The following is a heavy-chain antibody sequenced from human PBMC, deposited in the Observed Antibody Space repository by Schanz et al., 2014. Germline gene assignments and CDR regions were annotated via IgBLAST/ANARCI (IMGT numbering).Heavy chain of an antibody. D-gene: IGHD2-2*01. J-gene: IGHJ6*03. CDR1: GFSFTTYA. V-gene: IGHV3-23*01. Sequence: EVQLLESGGGLVQPGGSLRLSCASSGFSFTTYAMRWVRQAPGKGLDWASSIISGDGSTYYADSVNGRFTITRDNSKNTQYLQMKSLRAEDTAVYYCTRVKYCTITRCYRTETEGIRDMDVWGKGTTVNVSS. CDR3: TRVKYCTITRCYRTETEGIRDMDV. CDR2: IISGDGST.